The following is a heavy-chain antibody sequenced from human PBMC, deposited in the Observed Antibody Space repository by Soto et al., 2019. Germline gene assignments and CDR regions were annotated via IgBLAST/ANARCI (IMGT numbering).Heavy chain of an antibody. CDR3: AKGGPTFLNWFGP. V-gene: IGHV3-23*01. Sequence: GGSLRLSCAASGFTFSSYAMNWVRQAPGKGLEWISVISNSGHSAYYADSVKGRFTISRDNSKNTLYLQIKSLRAEDTAAYYCAKGGPTFLNWFGPWGQGTLVTVS. CDR2: ISNSGHSA. J-gene: IGHJ5*02. D-gene: IGHD5-12*01. CDR1: GFTFSSYA.